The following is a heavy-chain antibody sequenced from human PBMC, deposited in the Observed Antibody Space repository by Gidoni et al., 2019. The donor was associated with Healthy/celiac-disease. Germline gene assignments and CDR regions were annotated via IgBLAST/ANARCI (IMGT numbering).Heavy chain of an antibody. CDR3: ASTSSSWYWYFDY. Sequence: EVQLVQSGAEVKKPGESLRISCTGPGYSFTSYWISWVRQMPGKGLEWMGRIDPSDSYTNYSPSFQGHGTISADKSISTAYLQWSSLKASDTAMYYCASTSSSWYWYFDYWGQGTLVTVSS. J-gene: IGHJ4*02. CDR1: GYSFTSYW. V-gene: IGHV5-10-1*01. D-gene: IGHD6-13*01. CDR2: IDPSDSYT.